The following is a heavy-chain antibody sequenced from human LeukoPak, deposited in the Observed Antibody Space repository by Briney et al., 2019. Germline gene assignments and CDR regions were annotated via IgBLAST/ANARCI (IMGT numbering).Heavy chain of an antibody. CDR1: GGTFSSYA. V-gene: IGHV1-69*13. D-gene: IGHD1-20*01. Sequence: ASVKVSCKASGGTFSSYAISWVRQAPGQGLEWMGGIIPIFGTANYAQKFQGRVTITADESTSTAYMELSSLRSEDTAVYYCARGAYNWNDADYWGQGTLVTVSS. J-gene: IGHJ4*02. CDR2: IIPIFGTA. CDR3: ARGAYNWNDADY.